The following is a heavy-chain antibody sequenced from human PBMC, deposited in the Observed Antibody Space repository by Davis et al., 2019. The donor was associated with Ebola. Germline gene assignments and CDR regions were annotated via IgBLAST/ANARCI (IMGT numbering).Heavy chain of an antibody. D-gene: IGHD4-17*01. J-gene: IGHJ4*02. CDR3: EKAIYGDHGVDY. Sequence: SLKISCAASGFTFDDYAMPWVRHAPGKCLEWVSGISWNSGSIGYADSVKGRFTISRDNAKNSLYLQMNSLRDEDTALYYWEKAIYGDHGVDYWGQGTLVTVSS. V-gene: IGHV3-9*01. CDR1: GFTFDDYA. CDR2: ISWNSGSI.